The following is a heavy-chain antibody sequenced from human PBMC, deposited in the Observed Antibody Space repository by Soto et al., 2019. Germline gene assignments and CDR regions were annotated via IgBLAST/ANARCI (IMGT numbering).Heavy chain of an antibody. D-gene: IGHD6-13*01. Sequence: PGGSLRLSCAASGFTFDDYAMHWVRQAPGKGLEWVSGISWNSGSIGYADSVKGRFTISRDNAKNSLYLQMNSLRAEDTALYYCAKDLAGIIAAASGFDYWGQGTLVTVSS. CDR1: GFTFDDYA. CDR3: AKDLAGIIAAASGFDY. V-gene: IGHV3-9*01. CDR2: ISWNSGSI. J-gene: IGHJ4*02.